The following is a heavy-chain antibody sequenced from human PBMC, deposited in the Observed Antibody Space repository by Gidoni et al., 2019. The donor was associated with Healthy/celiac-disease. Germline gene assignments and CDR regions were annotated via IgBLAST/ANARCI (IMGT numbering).Heavy chain of an antibody. CDR1: GLGFSYAW. CDR2: IKSKTDGGTV. CDR3: TTRRLIWFGESSDPSFDY. J-gene: IGHJ4*02. Sequence: EVQLVESGGGLVKPGESLRLSCAASGLGFSYAWMMWVRQAPGKGLEWVGRIKSKTDGGTVDYAAPVKGRFTISRDDSKNTRYLQMNSLETEDTAVYYCTTRRLIWFGESSDPSFDYWGRGTLVTVSS. D-gene: IGHD3-10*01. V-gene: IGHV3-15*01.